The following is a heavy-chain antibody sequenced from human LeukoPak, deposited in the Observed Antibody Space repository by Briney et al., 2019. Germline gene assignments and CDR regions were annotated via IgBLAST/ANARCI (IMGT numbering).Heavy chain of an antibody. J-gene: IGHJ6*04. CDR2: ISYDESYK. CDR1: GFSFSSYG. Sequence: GGSLRLSCAASGFSFSSYGIHWVRQAPGKGLEWVAVISYDESYKYYADSVKGRFTISRDNSKNTLYLQMDSLRAEDTAVYYCAKDGLTGVIYYYGMDVWGKGTTVTVSS. D-gene: IGHD7-27*01. CDR3: AKDGLTGVIYYYGMDV. V-gene: IGHV3-30*18.